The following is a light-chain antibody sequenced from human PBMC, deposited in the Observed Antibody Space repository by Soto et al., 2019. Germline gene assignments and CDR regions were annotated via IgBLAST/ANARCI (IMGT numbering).Light chain of an antibody. J-gene: IGKJ1*01. CDR2: GAS. V-gene: IGKV3-15*01. Sequence: EFVLTQSPGTLSLSPGERATLSCRASQSVSSNLAWYQQKPGQAPRLLIYGASTRATGIPARFSGSGSGTEFTLTISSLQSEDFAVYYCQQYNNWPPRGTFGQGTKVDIK. CDR1: QSVSSN. CDR3: QQYNNWPPRGT.